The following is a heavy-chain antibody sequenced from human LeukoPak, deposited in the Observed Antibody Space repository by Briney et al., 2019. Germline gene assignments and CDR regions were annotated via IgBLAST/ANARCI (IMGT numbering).Heavy chain of an antibody. J-gene: IGHJ6*03. Sequence: KPSETLSLTCTVAGGSISSGDYYWSWIRQPPGNGLEWIGYIYYSGSTYYNPSLKSRVTISVDTSKNQFSLKLSSVTAADTAVYYCARERPDRNYYYMDVWGKGTTVTVSS. CDR2: IYYSGST. CDR3: ARERPDRNYYYMDV. V-gene: IGHV4-30-4*08. CDR1: GGSISSGDYY.